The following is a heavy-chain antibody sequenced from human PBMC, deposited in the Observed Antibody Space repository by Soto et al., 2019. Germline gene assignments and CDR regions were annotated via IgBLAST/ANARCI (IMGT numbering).Heavy chain of an antibody. Sequence: SETLSLTCTVSGDSVSRYYWNWIRQPPGKGLEWIGYIYNSGSTNYNPSLKSRVTISVDTSKNQFSLTLTSVTAADTAVYYCSRAPTYSYGSGTPCYCYAMDVWGQGTTVTVSS. J-gene: IGHJ6*02. CDR2: IYNSGST. CDR3: SRAPTYSYGSGTPCYCYAMDV. V-gene: IGHV4-59*02. D-gene: IGHD3-10*01. CDR1: GDSVSRYY.